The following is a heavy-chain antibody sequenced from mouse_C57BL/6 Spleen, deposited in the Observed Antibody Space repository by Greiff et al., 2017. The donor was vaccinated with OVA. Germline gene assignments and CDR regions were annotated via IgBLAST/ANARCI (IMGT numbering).Heavy chain of an antibody. Sequence: EVQLQQSGPELVKPGASVKIPCKASGYTFTDYNMDWVKQSHGKSLEWIGDINPNHGGTIYNQKFKGKATLTVDKSSSTAYMELRSLTSEDTAVYYCARADYAMDYWGQGTSVTVSS. J-gene: IGHJ4*01. CDR3: ARADYAMDY. CDR2: INPNHGGT. V-gene: IGHV1-18*01. CDR1: GYTFTDYN.